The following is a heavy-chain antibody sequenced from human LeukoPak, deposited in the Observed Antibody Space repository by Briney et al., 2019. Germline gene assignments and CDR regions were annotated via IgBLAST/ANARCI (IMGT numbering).Heavy chain of an antibody. V-gene: IGHV3-33*01. CDR3: VRDGYSGYDARYLDS. Sequence: GGSLRLSCAASGFGFSCCGMHWVRQAPGKGLEWVAVVWHDGSDQRYADSVKGRFTISRDNNQNTVYLQMNSLRAEDTALYYCVRDGYSGYDARYLDSWGQGTLVTVSS. CDR1: GFGFSCCG. J-gene: IGHJ4*02. D-gene: IGHD5-12*01. CDR2: VWHDGSDQ.